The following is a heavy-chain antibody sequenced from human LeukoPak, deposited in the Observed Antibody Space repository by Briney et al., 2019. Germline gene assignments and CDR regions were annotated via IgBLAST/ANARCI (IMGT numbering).Heavy chain of an antibody. Sequence: SETLSLTCAVYGGSFSGYYWSWIRQPPGKGLEWIGEINHSGSTNYNPSLKSRVTISVDTSKNQFSLKLSSVTAADTAVYYCARGRDDILAGYGAPFDYWGQGTLVTVSS. D-gene: IGHD3-9*01. CDR3: ARGRDDILAGYGAPFDY. CDR1: GGSFSGYY. CDR2: INHSGST. V-gene: IGHV4-34*01. J-gene: IGHJ4*02.